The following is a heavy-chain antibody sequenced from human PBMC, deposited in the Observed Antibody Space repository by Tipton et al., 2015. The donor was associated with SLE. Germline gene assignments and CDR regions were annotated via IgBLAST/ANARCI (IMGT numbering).Heavy chain of an antibody. V-gene: IGHV5-51*03. CDR3: ARRVVRGVIDYWYFDL. CDR1: GYSFTSYW. CDR2: IYPGDSDT. J-gene: IGHJ2*01. Sequence: QLVQSGAEVKKPGESLKISCKGSGYSFTSYWIGWVRQMPGKGLEWMGIIYPGDSDTRYSPPFQGQVTISADKSISTAYLQWSSLKASDTAMYYCARRVVRGVIDYWYFDLWGRGTLVTVSS. D-gene: IGHD3-10*01.